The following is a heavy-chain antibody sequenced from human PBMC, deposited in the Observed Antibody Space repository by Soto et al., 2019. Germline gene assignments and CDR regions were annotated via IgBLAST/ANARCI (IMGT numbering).Heavy chain of an antibody. CDR3: ARGVYDYWSGYYAGSGLDV. V-gene: IGHV4-59*13. D-gene: IGHD3-3*01. CDR2: IYYSGNT. CDR1: GDSMSPFY. Sequence: QVPLQESGPGLVKPSETLSLTCTVSGDSMSPFYWNWIRQSPGKGLEWIGYIYYSGNTNYKPSLKSRVAISVDTSKNQFSLKLSSVTAADTAVYYCARGVYDYWSGYYAGSGLDVWGQGTTVTVSS. J-gene: IGHJ6*02.